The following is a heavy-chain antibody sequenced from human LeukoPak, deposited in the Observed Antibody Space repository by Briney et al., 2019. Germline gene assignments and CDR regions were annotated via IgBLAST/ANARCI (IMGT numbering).Heavy chain of an antibody. D-gene: IGHD3-10*01. J-gene: IGHJ6*02. Sequence: ASVKVSCKASGYTFTSYGISWVRQAPGQGLEWMGWISAYNGNTNYAQKLQGRVTMTTDTSTSTAYMELRSLRSDDTAVYYCATSYGLGAQIDYEDKDYYYYGMDVWGQGTTVTVSS. CDR3: ATSYGLGAQIDYEDKDYYYYGMDV. CDR2: ISAYNGNT. V-gene: IGHV1-18*01. CDR1: GYTFTSYG.